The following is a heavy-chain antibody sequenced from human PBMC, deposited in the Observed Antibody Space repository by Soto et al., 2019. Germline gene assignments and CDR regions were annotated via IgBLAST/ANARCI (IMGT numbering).Heavy chain of an antibody. V-gene: IGHV1-18*01. CDR2: ISAYNGNT. D-gene: IGHD4-17*01. J-gene: IGHJ5*02. Sequence: ASVKVSCKASGGTFSSYAISWVRQAPGQGLEWMGWISAYNGNTNYAQKLQGRVTMTTDTSTSTAYMELRSLRSDDTAVYYCARDPPSMTTVTNNWFDPWGQGTLVTVSS. CDR3: ARDPPSMTTVTNNWFDP. CDR1: GGTFSSYA.